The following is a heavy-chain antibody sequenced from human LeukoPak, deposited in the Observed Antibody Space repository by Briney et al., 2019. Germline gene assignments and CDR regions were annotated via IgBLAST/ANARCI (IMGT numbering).Heavy chain of an antibody. CDR2: ISGSGGST. CDR3: AKGRSKYCGGDCYDWFDP. V-gene: IGHV3-23*01. J-gene: IGHJ5*02. Sequence: PGGSLRLSCAASGFTFSSYAMSWVRQAPGKGLEWVSAISGSGGSTYYADSVKGRFTISRDNSKNTLYLQMNSLRAEDTAVYYCAKGRSKYCGGDCYDWFDPWGQGTLVTVSS. CDR1: GFTFSSYA. D-gene: IGHD2-21*02.